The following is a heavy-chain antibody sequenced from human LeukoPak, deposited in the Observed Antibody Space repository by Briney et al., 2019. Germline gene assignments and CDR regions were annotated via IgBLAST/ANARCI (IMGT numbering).Heavy chain of an antibody. D-gene: IGHD3/OR15-3a*01. CDR1: GFTFSRYW. CDR2: INSDGSST. CDR3: VLDLFSPFAFDI. Sequence: PGGSLRLSCAASGFTFSRYWMHWVRQAPGKGLLWVSRINSDGSSTYYADSVKGRFTTSRDNAKNALHLQMNSLTAEDTAVYYCVLDLFSPFAFDIWGQGTMVTVSS. V-gene: IGHV3-74*01. J-gene: IGHJ3*02.